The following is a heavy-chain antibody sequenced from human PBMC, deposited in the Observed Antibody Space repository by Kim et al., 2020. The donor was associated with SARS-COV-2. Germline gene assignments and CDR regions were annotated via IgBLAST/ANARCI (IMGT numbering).Heavy chain of an antibody. Sequence: GGSLRLSCAASGFTFSGWAMSWVRQAPGKGLEWVSSIVSSGDSTYYAASVKGRFTISKDNSKDTLYVQMNTLRAEDTAVYYCAKVGGSGGYGNYYFDLWG. CDR3: AKVGGSGGYGNYYFDL. D-gene: IGHD1-26*01. V-gene: IGHV3-23*01. J-gene: IGHJ4*01. CDR2: IVSSGDST. CDR1: GFTFSGWA.